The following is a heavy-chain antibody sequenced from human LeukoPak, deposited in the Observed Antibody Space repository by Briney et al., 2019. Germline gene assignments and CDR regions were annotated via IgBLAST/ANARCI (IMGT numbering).Heavy chain of an antibody. CDR2: ISAYNGNT. D-gene: IGHD3-9*01. V-gene: IGHV1-18*04. Sequence: ASVTVSCMASGYTFTSYGISWVRQAPGQGLEWMGWISAYNGNTNYAQKLQGRVTMTTDTSTSTAYMELRSLRSDDTAVYYCARDVLRYFDQPNGMDVWGKGTTVTVSS. J-gene: IGHJ6*04. CDR1: GYTFTSYG. CDR3: ARDVLRYFDQPNGMDV.